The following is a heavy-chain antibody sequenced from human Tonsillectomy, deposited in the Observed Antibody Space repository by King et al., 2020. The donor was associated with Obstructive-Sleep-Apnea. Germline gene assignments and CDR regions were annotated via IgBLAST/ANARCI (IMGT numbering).Heavy chain of an antibody. V-gene: IGHV5-10-1*01. CDR1: GYSFTSYW. D-gene: IGHD2-21*02. CDR3: ARQGVDCGGDCLYYFDY. CDR2: IDPSDSYT. J-gene: IGHJ4*02. Sequence: DVQLVESGAEVKKPGESLRISCKGSGYSFTSYWISWVRQMPGNGLEWMGRIDPSDSYTNYSPSFQGHVTISADKSISTAYLQWSSLKASDTAMYYCARQGVDCGGDCLYYFDYWGQGTLVTVSS.